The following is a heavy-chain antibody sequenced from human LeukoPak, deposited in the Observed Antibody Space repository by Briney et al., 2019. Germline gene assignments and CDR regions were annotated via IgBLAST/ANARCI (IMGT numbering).Heavy chain of an antibody. CDR2: ISGSGGST. CDR3: AKERAYMVRGVIFDY. CDR1: GFTFSSYA. Sequence: PGGSLRLSCAASGFTFSSYAMSWVRQAPGKGLEWVSAISGSGGSTYYADSVKGRFTISRDNSKNTLYLQMNSPRAEDTAGYCCAKERAYMVRGVIFDYWGQGTLVTVSS. J-gene: IGHJ4*02. D-gene: IGHD3-10*01. V-gene: IGHV3-23*01.